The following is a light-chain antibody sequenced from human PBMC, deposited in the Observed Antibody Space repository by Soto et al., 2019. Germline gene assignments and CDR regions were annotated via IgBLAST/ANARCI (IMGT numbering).Light chain of an antibody. CDR1: SSDVGGYNS. V-gene: IGLV2-14*03. Sequence: QSVLTQPASVSGSPGQSIAISCTGTSSDVGGYNSVSWYQHHPGKAPKLMIYDVNYRPSGISDRFSGSKSGNTASLTISGLQAEDEADYYCSSYTSSSTLVFGTGTKVT. CDR2: DVN. CDR3: SSYTSSSTLV. J-gene: IGLJ1*01.